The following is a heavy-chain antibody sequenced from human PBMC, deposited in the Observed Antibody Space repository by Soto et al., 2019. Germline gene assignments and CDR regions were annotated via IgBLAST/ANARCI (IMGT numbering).Heavy chain of an antibody. V-gene: IGHV4-59*01. Sequence: SETLSLTCTVSGGSISSYYWSWIRQPPGKGLEWIGYIYYSGSTNYNPSLKSRVTMSVDTSKNQFSLKLTSVNAADTAVYYCTRHHDSWGQGTLVTVSS. CDR3: TRHHDS. CDR1: GGSISSYY. J-gene: IGHJ4*02. CDR2: IYYSGST.